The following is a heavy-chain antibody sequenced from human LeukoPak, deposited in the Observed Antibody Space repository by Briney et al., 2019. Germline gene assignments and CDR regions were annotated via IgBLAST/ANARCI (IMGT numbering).Heavy chain of an antibody. CDR2: ISSSGSTI. CDR1: GFTFSDYY. D-gene: IGHD1-26*01. V-gene: IGHV3-11*04. J-gene: IGHJ3*02. Sequence: PGGSLRLSCAASGFTFSDYYMSWIRQAPGKGLEWVSYISSSGSTIYYTDSVKGRFTISRDNAKNSLYLQMNSLRAEDTAVYYCVRTPQWELNDIWGQGTMVTVSS. CDR3: VRTPQWELNDI.